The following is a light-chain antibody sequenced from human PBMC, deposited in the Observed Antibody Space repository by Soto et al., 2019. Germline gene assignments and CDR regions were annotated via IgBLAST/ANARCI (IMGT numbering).Light chain of an antibody. V-gene: IGKV1-5*03. CDR1: QSISSW. CDR3: QQYNHYYT. J-gene: IGKJ2*01. Sequence: DIQMTQSPATLSASVGDRVTITCRASQSISSWLAWYQQKPGKAPKLLIYKASSLESGVQSRFSGSGSGTEFTLTISSLQPDDFATYYCQQYNHYYTFGQGTKLQIK. CDR2: KAS.